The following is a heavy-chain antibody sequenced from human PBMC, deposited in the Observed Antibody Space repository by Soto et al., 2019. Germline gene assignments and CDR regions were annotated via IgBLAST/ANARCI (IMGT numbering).Heavy chain of an antibody. D-gene: IGHD6-13*01. CDR3: ARGRTGGYSGRFFDP. J-gene: IGHJ5*02. CDR2: INAGNGNT. CDR1: GYTFTSYA. Sequence: QVQLVQSGAEVKKPGASVKVSCKASGYTFTSYAMHWVRQAPGQRLEWMGWINAGNGNTKYSQKFQGRVTITRDTSASTAYMELSSLRSEDTAVYYCARGRTGGYSGRFFDPWGQGTLVTVSS. V-gene: IGHV1-3*01.